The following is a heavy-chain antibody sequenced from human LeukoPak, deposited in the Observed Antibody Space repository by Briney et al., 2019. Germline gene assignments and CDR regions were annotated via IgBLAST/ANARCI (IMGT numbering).Heavy chain of an antibody. CDR3: AQRVRGGNNWFDP. Sequence: SETLSLTCAVSGYSISSGYYWGWIRQPPGKGLEWIGCIYHSGSTYYNPSLKSRVTISVDTSKNQFSLKLSSVTAADTAVYYCAQRVRGGNNWFDPWGQGTLVTVSS. J-gene: IGHJ5*02. CDR2: IYHSGST. V-gene: IGHV4-38-2*01. CDR1: GYSISSGYY. D-gene: IGHD1-1*01.